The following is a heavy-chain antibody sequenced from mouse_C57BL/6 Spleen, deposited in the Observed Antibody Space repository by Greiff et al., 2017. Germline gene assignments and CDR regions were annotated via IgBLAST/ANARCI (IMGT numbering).Heavy chain of an antibody. D-gene: IGHD2-12*01. J-gene: IGHJ1*03. CDR3: AIYDYGSFDV. V-gene: IGHV1-50*01. Sequence: QVQLQQPGAELVKPGASVKLSCKASGYTFTSYWMQWVKQRPGQGLEWIGEIDPSDSYTNYNQKFKGKATLTVDTSSSTAYMQLSSLTSEDSAVYYCAIYDYGSFDVWGTGTTVTVSS. CDR1: GYTFTSYW. CDR2: IDPSDSYT.